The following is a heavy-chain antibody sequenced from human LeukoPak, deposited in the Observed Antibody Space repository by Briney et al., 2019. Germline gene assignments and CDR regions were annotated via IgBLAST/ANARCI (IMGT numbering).Heavy chain of an antibody. Sequence: SETLSLTCTVSGGSISSGSYYWSWIRQPAGKGLEWIGRICTSGSTNYNPSLKSRVTISVDTSKNQFSLKLSSVTAADTAVYYCARHKHESASKRFLEWLPPDYWGQGTLVTVSS. CDR1: GGSISSGSYY. J-gene: IGHJ4*02. D-gene: IGHD3-3*01. V-gene: IGHV4-61*02. CDR3: ARHKHESASKRFLEWLPPDY. CDR2: ICTSGST.